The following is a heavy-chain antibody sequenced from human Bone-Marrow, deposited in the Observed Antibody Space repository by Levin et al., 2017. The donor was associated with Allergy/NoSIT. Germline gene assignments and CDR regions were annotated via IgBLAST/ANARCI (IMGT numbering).Heavy chain of an antibody. CDR3: ASHRGLASPGGMDV. D-gene: IGHD3-3*02. Sequence: PSETLSLTCTVSGDSVSSSTFYWAWIRQPPGTGLEWIGSVYDTKNTFYNPSLQSRVTISDDTSRNLFSLRLTSVTAADTAVYYCASHRGLASPGGMDVWGLGTTVTVSS. CDR1: GDSVSSSTFY. CDR2: VYDTKNT. V-gene: IGHV4-39*07. J-gene: IGHJ6*02.